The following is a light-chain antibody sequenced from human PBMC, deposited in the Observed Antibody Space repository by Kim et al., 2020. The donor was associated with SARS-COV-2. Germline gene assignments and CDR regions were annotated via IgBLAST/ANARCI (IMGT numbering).Light chain of an antibody. CDR1: RSNIGGNT. CDR2: GNN. V-gene: IGLV1-44*01. Sequence: QSVLTQPPSASGTPGQRVTISCSGSRSNIGGNTVNWYQQLPGMAPKLLMYGNNQRPSGVPDRFSGSRSGTSASLAISGLQSEDEADYYCAARDDTLNGPVFGGGTKVTVL. CDR3: AARDDTLNGPV. J-gene: IGLJ3*02.